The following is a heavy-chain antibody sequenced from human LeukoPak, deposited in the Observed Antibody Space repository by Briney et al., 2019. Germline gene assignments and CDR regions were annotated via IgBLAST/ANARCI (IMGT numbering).Heavy chain of an antibody. J-gene: IGHJ6*03. CDR2: TYYRSKWHT. CDR3: ARGVWDIVVVSASRAYYYYMDV. V-gene: IGHV6-1*01. Sequence: SQTLSLTCAISGDSVSTNSAAWNCIRQSPSRGLEWLGRTYYRSKWHTDYAVSVKSRITFKPDTSKNQFSLQLRSVTPEDTAVYYCARGVWDIVVVSASRAYYYYMDVWGKGTTVTVS. CDR1: GDSVSTNSAA. D-gene: IGHD2-2*01.